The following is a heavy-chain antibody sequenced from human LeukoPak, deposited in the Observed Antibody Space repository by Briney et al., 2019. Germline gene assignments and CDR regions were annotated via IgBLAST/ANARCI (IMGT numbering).Heavy chain of an antibody. CDR2: FDPEDGET. CDR1: GYTLTELS. J-gene: IGHJ4*02. D-gene: IGHD2-2*01. CDR3: ATARRSDLGQYQLLCPFDY. V-gene: IGHV1-24*01. Sequence: ASVKVSCKVSGYTLTELSMHWVRQAPGKGLEWMGGFDPEDGETIYAQKFQGRVTMTEDTSTDTAYMELSSLRSEDTAVCYCATARRSDLGQYQLLCPFDYWGQGTLVTVSS.